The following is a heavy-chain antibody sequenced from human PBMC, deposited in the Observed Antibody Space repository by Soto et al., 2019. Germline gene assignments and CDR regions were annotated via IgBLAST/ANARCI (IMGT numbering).Heavy chain of an antibody. CDR1: GFSFRTYP. CDR3: ARAPRIRWQQPKTLAASHDLFSGFFDF. J-gene: IGHJ4*02. Sequence: GVLRLSCTASGFSFRTYPMHWVRQAPGKGLDWVTVISHDGDDKYYADSVKGRFTISRDNSKNKLYLQMNSLKIEDTAVYFCARAPRIRWQQPKTLAASHDLFSGFFDFGTQGSRVTVSS. CDR2: ISHDGDDK. D-gene: IGHD6-13*01. V-gene: IGHV3-30-3*01.